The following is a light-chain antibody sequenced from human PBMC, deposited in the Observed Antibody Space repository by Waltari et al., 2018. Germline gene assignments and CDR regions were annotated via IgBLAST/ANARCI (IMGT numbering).Light chain of an antibody. CDR2: KAS. CDR3: QQYNSNLFT. V-gene: IGKV1-5*03. Sequence: DRVTITCRASQSISSWLAWYQQKPGKAPKLLIYKASSLESGVPSRFSGSGSGTEFTLTISSLQPDDFATYYCQQYNSNLFTFGPGTKVDIK. J-gene: IGKJ3*01. CDR1: QSISSW.